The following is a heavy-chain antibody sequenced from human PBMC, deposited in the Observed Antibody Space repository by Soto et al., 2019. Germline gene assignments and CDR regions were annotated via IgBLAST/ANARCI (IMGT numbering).Heavy chain of an antibody. Sequence: GVLRLSSAASGFTYSSYAMSWVRQAPVKGLEWVSAISDSGGSTYYADSVKGRFTISRDNSKNTLYLQMNSLRAEDTAVYYCAKGGDRYSYGQTKFAYCRQGTLLTVSS. D-gene: IGHD5-18*01. J-gene: IGHJ4*02. CDR3: AKGGDRYSYGQTKFAY. CDR2: ISDSGGST. V-gene: IGHV3-23*01. CDR1: GFTYSSYA.